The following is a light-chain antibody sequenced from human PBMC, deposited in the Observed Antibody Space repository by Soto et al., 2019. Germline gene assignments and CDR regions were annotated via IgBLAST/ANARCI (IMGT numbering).Light chain of an antibody. CDR3: TSYSPISTLP. Sequence: SGLTRPASVAGSPGQSITISCTGTSSDVGGYNYVSWHQQHPGKAPKLMIYEVNNRPSGFYNRISGSKSGNTASLPISGLQAEEETYYYCTSYSPISTLPFGGGTQLTVL. V-gene: IGLV2-14*01. CDR1: SSDVGGYNY. J-gene: IGLJ3*02. CDR2: EVN.